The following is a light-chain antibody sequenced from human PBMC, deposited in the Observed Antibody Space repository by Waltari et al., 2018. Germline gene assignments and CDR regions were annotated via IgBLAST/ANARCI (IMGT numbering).Light chain of an antibody. J-gene: IGKJ1*01. Sequence: IVLTPSPATLSLSPGARAALSCRASQSISRYLAWYQQKPGQAPRLLIYDASNRATGIPARFSGRGSGTDLTLSITTLEPEDFAVYYCQQRDNWPRTFGQGTRVEV. CDR3: QQRDNWPRT. CDR2: DAS. V-gene: IGKV3-11*01. CDR1: QSISRY.